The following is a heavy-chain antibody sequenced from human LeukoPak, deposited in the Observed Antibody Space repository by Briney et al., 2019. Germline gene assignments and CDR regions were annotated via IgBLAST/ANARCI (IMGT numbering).Heavy chain of an antibody. CDR1: GGSISSYY. D-gene: IGHD6-19*01. CDR2: IYYGGST. Sequence: SETLSLTCTVSGGSISSYYWSWIRQPPGKGLEWIGYIYYGGSTNYNPSLKSRVTISVDTSKNQFSLKLSSVTAADTAVYYCARVGDEWLASDAFDIWGQGTMVTVSS. CDR3: ARVGDEWLASDAFDI. J-gene: IGHJ3*02. V-gene: IGHV4-59*01.